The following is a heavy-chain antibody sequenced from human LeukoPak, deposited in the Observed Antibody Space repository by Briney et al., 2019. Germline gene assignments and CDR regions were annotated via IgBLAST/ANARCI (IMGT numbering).Heavy chain of an antibody. CDR3: ARGGFDYYGSGSYDY. J-gene: IGHJ4*02. V-gene: IGHV3-30-3*01. Sequence: PGRSLRLSCAASGFTFSSYAMHWVRQAPGKGLEWVAVISYDGSNKYYADSVKGRFTISRDNSKNTLYLQMNSLRAEDTAVYYCARGGFDYYGSGSYDYWGQGTLVTVSS. CDR1: GFTFSSYA. CDR2: ISYDGSNK. D-gene: IGHD3-10*01.